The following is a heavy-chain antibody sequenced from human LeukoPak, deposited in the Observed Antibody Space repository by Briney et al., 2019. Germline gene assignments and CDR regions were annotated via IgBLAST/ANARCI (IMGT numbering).Heavy chain of an antibody. CDR2: FHTGEFDT. V-gene: IGHV5-51*01. D-gene: IGHD6-19*01. CDR3: ARTRTTGIAVAGTDWFDP. J-gene: IGHJ5*02. Sequence: GGSLNISCQASGYTFTSYWIAWARKLPGKGLEWLGIFHTGEFDTRYSPSFQGQVTISADKSISTAYLQWSSLKASDTAMYYCARTRTTGIAVAGTDWFDPWGQGTLVTVSS. CDR1: GYTFTSYW.